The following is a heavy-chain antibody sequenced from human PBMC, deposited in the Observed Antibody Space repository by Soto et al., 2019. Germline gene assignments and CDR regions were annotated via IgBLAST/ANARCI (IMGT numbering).Heavy chain of an antibody. J-gene: IGHJ5*01. Sequence: GASVKVSCKASGYTFTSYGISWVRQAPGQGLEWMGWISAYNGNTNYAQKLQGRVTMTTDTSTSTAYMELRSLRSDDTAVYYCARVRSMFALITYEASWFDSRGQGTLVTVSS. CDR1: GYTFTSYG. CDR3: ARVRSMFALITYEASWFDS. CDR2: ISAYNGNT. V-gene: IGHV1-18*01. D-gene: IGHD3-10*02.